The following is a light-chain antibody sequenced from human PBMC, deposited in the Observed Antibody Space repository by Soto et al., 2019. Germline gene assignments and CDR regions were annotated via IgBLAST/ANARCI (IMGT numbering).Light chain of an antibody. CDR3: QNYVSAPWT. CDR1: QGISDY. J-gene: IGKJ1*01. CDR2: AAS. Sequence: DIQMTQSPSSLSASVGDRVTITCRASQGISDYLAWYQQKPGKAPNLLIYAASTLQSVVPSRFSGSGFGTDFTLTIGSLQPEDVATYFCQNYVSAPWTFGQGTKVEIK. V-gene: IGKV1-27*01.